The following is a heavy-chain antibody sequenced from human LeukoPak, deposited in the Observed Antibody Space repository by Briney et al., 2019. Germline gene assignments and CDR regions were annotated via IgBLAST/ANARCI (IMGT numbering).Heavy chain of an antibody. J-gene: IGHJ4*02. D-gene: IGHD6-19*01. V-gene: IGHV1-46*01. CDR3: ARDSVDRSSGWYGGDY. CDR1: GYTFTSHY. Sequence: ASVKVSCKASGYTFTSHYMHWVRQAPGQGLEWMGIIDPSGGSTSYAQKFQGRVTMTRDTSTNTVYMELSSLRSEDTAVYYCARDSVDRSSGWYGGDYWGQGTLVTVSS. CDR2: IDPSGGST.